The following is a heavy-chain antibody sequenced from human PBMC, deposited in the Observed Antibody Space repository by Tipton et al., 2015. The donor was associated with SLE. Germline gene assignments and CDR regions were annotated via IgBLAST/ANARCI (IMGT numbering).Heavy chain of an antibody. D-gene: IGHD2-8*01. CDR2: INHSGST. CDR3: ARASPGVWCFDL. J-gene: IGHJ2*01. CDR1: GGSFSGYY. Sequence: LRLSCAVYGGSFSGYYWSWIRQTPGKGLEWIGEINHSGSTNYNPSLKSRVTISVDTSKNQFSLKLSSMTAADTAVYYCARASPGVWCFDLWGRGSLVTVSS. V-gene: IGHV4-34*01.